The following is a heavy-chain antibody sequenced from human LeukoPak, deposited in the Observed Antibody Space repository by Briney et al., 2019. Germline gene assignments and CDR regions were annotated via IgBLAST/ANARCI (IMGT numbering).Heavy chain of an antibody. D-gene: IGHD3-16*01. CDR1: GFTFTGYW. CDR2: IKEDGSEE. Sequence: GGSLRLSCAASGFTFTGYWMSWVRQAPGKRPEWVANIKEDGSEENYVDSVKGRFVISRDNTNNTLYLQMNSLRVEETAVYYCARGGFDYWGQGTLVTVSS. J-gene: IGHJ4*02. V-gene: IGHV3-7*01. CDR3: ARGGFDY.